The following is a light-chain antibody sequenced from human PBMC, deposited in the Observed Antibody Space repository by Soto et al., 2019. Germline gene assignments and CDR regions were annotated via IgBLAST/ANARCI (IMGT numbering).Light chain of an antibody. CDR3: QQYNSYSTWT. CDR1: QSISSW. V-gene: IGKV1-5*03. CDR2: KAS. J-gene: IGKJ1*01. Sequence: DIQMTQSPPTLSASIGDRVTITYRASQSISSWLAWYQQKPGKAPGLLIYKASSLESGVPSRFSGSGSGTEFTLTISSLQPDDFATYYCQQYNSYSTWTFGQGTKVEIK.